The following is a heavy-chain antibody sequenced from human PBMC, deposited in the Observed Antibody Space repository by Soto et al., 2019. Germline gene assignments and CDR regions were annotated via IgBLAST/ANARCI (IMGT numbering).Heavy chain of an antibody. V-gene: IGHV3-33*01. CDR2: IWYDGSNK. CDR3: ARDPVGYYDFWSGPDY. J-gene: IGHJ4*02. Sequence: GGSLRLSCAASGFAFSSFCMHWVRQAPGKGLEWVAVIWYDGSNKKYVDSVKGRFTIARDNSKNTLYLQMNSLRAEDTAVYYCARDPVGYYDFWSGPDYWGQGTPVTVSS. D-gene: IGHD3-3*01. CDR1: GFAFSSFC.